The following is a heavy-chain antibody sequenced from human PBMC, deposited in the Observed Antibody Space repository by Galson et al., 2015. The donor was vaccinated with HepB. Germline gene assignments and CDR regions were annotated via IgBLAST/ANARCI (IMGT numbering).Heavy chain of an antibody. CDR2: IKSKTDGGTT. Sequence: LRLSCAASGFTFTNAWMTWVRQAPGKGLEWVGRIKSKTDGGTTDSAAPVKGRFTISRDDSNSTLHLQMNSLKTEDTAVYYCTGIFQGYCSFSTCYYYYMEVWGKGTTVTVSS. J-gene: IGHJ6*03. CDR3: TGIFQGYCSFSTCYYYYMEV. V-gene: IGHV3-15*01. D-gene: IGHD2-15*01. CDR1: GFTFTNAW.